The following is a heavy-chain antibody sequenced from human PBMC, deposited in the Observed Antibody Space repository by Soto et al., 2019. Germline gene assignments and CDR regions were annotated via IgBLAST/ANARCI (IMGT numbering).Heavy chain of an antibody. J-gene: IGHJ4*02. Sequence: PGGSLRLSCAASGFTFSDYYMSWIRQAPGKGLEWVSYISSSSSYTNYADSVKGRFTISRDNAKNSLYLQMNSLRAEDTAAYYCARASPFSGYDFDYWGQGTLVTVSS. V-gene: IGHV3-11*06. CDR1: GFTFSDYY. D-gene: IGHD5-12*01. CDR3: ARASPFSGYDFDY. CDR2: ISSSSSYT.